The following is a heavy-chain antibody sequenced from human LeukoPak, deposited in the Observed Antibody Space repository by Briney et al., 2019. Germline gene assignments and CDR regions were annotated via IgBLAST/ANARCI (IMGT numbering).Heavy chain of an antibody. V-gene: IGHV1-46*01. CDR3: ARIRDGYNDAYDL. J-gene: IGHJ3*01. CDR1: GYTFTSYQ. D-gene: IGHD5-24*01. CDR2: MNPSGGST. Sequence: ASVKVSCKASGYTFTSYQMHWVRQATGQGLEWMGIMNPSGGSTSYAQKFQGRVTMTRDMSTSTVYMELSSLRSEDTAIYYCARIRDGYNDAYDLWGQGTVVTVPS.